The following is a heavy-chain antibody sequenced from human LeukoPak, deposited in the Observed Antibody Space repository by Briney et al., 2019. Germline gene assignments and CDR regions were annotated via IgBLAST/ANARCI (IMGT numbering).Heavy chain of an antibody. CDR2: ITLSGTSI. Sequence: PGGSLRLSCAASGFTFSIYNMNWVRQAPGKGLEWVSYITLSGTSIYYADSVKGRFTISRDNAKNSLYLQMNTLRAEDTAVYYCARDPGWNYVRSPFDYWGQGTLVTVSS. D-gene: IGHD1-7*01. CDR3: ARDPGWNYVRSPFDY. CDR1: GFTFSIYN. V-gene: IGHV3-48*01. J-gene: IGHJ4*02.